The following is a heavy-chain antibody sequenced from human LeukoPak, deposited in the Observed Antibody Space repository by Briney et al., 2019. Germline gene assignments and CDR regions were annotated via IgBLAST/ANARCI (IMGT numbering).Heavy chain of an antibody. CDR3: ASVTGPLDY. D-gene: IGHD2-21*02. CDR1: GFTFDDYA. J-gene: IGHJ4*02. CDR2: ISWNSGSI. Sequence: GGSLRLSCAASGFTFDDYAMHWVRQAPGKGLEWVSGISWNSGSIGYADSVKGRFTISRDNAKNTLYLQMNSLRAEDTAVYYCASVTGPLDYWGQGTLVTVSS. V-gene: IGHV3-9*01.